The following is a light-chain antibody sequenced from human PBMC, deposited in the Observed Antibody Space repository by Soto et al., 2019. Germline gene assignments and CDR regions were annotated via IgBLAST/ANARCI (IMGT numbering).Light chain of an antibody. V-gene: IGLV2-14*01. CDR3: CSFSTSGTHV. Sequence: QSVLTQPASVSGSPGQSITFSCTGTSSDLGSNDYVSWHQQHPGKAPKLIIYDVNNRPSGVSSRFSGSKSGNTASLTISGLQTEDEADYYCCSFSTSGTHVFGTGTKVTVL. CDR2: DVN. J-gene: IGLJ1*01. CDR1: SSDLGSNDY.